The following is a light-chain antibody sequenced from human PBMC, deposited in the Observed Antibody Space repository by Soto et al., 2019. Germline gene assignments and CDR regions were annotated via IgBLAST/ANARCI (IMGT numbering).Light chain of an antibody. Sequence: EIVITLSPATLSVSPGERATLSCRASQNVNNNFAWYQQKSGQSPRLLIYGASTRATGIPARFSGSGSGTEFTLTISSFQSEDFALYHCQQYNNWPRTFGQGTKVEIK. CDR3: QQYNNWPRT. V-gene: IGKV3-15*01. CDR1: QNVNNN. J-gene: IGKJ1*01. CDR2: GAS.